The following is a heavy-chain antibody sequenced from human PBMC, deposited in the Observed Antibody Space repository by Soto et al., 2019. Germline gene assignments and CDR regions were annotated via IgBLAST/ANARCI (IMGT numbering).Heavy chain of an antibody. CDR1: GDSISSYY. CDR2: INYSGST. J-gene: IGHJ1*01. V-gene: IGHV4-59*08. CDR3: ARHFLEPGYSSRCFEYFT. Sequence: PSETLSLTCTVSGDSISSYYWSWIRQPPGTGLEWIGYINYSGSTNYNPSLKSRVTISVDTSKNQFSLKLRSVTAADTAVYYCARHFLEPGYSSRCFEYFTRGQGT. D-gene: IGHD6-13*01.